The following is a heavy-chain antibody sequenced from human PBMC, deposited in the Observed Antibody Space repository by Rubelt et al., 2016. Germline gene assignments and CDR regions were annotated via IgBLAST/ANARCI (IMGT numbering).Heavy chain of an antibody. D-gene: IGHD1-26*01. V-gene: IGHV4-59*01. CDR1: GGSISSYY. CDR3: ARIPHMLVGANSPYGMDV. Sequence: QVQLQESGPGLVKPSETLSLTCTVSGGSISSYYWSWIRQPPGKGLEWIGYIFYSGSTNYNPSLKSRVTISVDTSKNQFSLKLNSLTAADTAVYYCARIPHMLVGANSPYGMDVWGQGTTVTVSS. J-gene: IGHJ6*02. CDR2: IFYSGST.